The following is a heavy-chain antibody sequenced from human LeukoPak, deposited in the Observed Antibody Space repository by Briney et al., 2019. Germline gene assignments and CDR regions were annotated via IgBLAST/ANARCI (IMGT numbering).Heavy chain of an antibody. CDR2: IYYTGTA. J-gene: IGHJ5*02. CDR1: GGSITTYY. V-gene: IGHV4-59*12. D-gene: IGHD3-22*01. Sequence: SETLSLTCTVSGGSITTYYWSWIRQPPGKGLEWIGYIYYTGTAIHNPSLQSRVIMSVDTSKNQFSLKLSSVTAADTAVYYCARDLSYYDSSGYYYVDWFDPWGQGTLVTVSS. CDR3: ARDLSYYDSSGYYYVDWFDP.